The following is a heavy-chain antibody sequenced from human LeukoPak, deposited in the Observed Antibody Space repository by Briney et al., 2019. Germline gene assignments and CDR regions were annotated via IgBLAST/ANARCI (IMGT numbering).Heavy chain of an antibody. CDR1: RGSISSGGYY. CDR3: ARAPSSGWSNHLDY. D-gene: IGHD6-19*01. V-gene: IGHV4-31*03. CDR2: IYYSGST. Sequence: SQTLSLTCTVSRGSISSGGYYWSWIRQHPGKGLEWIGYIYYSGSTYYNPSLKSRVTISVDTSKNQFSLKLSSVTAADTAVYYCARAPSSGWSNHLDYWGQGTLVTVSS. J-gene: IGHJ4*02.